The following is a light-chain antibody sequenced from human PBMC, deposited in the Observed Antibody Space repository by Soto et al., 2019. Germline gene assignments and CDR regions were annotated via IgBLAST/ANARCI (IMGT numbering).Light chain of an antibody. V-gene: IGKV4-1*01. CDR1: QSVLYSSNNKNY. Sequence: DIVMTQSPDSLAVSLGERATINCKSSQSVLYSSNNKNYLAWYQQKAGQPPKLLIYWASTRESGVPDRFSGSGSGTDCTLTISNLQAEDVAVYYCQQYYSTFLTFGGGTKVEIK. J-gene: IGKJ4*01. CDR3: QQYYSTFLT. CDR2: WAS.